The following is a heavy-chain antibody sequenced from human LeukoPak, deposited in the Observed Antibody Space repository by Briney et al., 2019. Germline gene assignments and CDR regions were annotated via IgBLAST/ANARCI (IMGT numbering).Heavy chain of an antibody. D-gene: IGHD3-22*01. CDR2: INWNGGST. Sequence: GGSLRLSCAASGFTFNNYGMSWVRQAPGKGLEWVSGINWNGGSTGYADSVKGRFTISRDNAKNSLYLQMNSLRAEDTALYYCARSYDSSGYYYGFVVPDAFDIWGQGTMVTVSS. V-gene: IGHV3-20*04. CDR3: ARSYDSSGYYYGFVVPDAFDI. CDR1: GFTFNNYG. J-gene: IGHJ3*02.